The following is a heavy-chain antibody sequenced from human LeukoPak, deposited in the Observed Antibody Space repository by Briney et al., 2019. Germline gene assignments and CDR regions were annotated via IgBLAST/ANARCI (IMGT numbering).Heavy chain of an antibody. J-gene: IGHJ6*04. V-gene: IGHV3-15*01. CDR2: IRSKTDGGTT. CDR3: TTARVVVPAARFWYYYGMDV. CDR1: GFTFSNAW. D-gene: IGHD2-2*01. Sequence: GGSLRLSCAASGFTFSNAWMSWVRQAPGKGLEWVGRIRSKTDGGTTDYAAPVKGRFTILRDDSKNTLYLQMNSLKTEDTAVYYCTTARVVVPAARFWYYYGMDVWGKGTSVTVSS.